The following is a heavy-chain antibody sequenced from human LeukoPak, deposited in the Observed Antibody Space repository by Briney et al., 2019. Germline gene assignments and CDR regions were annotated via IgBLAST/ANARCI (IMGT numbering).Heavy chain of an antibody. D-gene: IGHD7-27*01. CDR1: GFTFSSYA. CDR2: ISSNGGST. V-gene: IGHV3-64D*06. Sequence: GGSLRLSCSASGFTFSSYAMHWVRQAPGKGLEYVSAISSNGGSTYYADSVKGSFTISRDNSKNTLYLQMSSLRAEDTAVYYCVKLTGHRQYYFDYWGQGTLVTVSS. J-gene: IGHJ4*02. CDR3: VKLTGHRQYYFDY.